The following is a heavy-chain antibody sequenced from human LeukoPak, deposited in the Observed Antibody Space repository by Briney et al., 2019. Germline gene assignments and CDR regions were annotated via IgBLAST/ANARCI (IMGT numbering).Heavy chain of an antibody. D-gene: IGHD4-17*01. CDR1: GFTFTDYFSDYY. J-gene: IGHJ6*02. Sequence: GGSLRLSCAASGFTFTDYFSDYYMTWIRQAPGKGLEWTSYVSNRGTTIFYAGSVKGRFTSSRDNSKNSVYLRMNNLRAEDTAVYYCARSRINYGDYYYFGMDVWGQGTTVTVSS. CDR2: VSNRGTTI. V-gene: IGHV3-11*01. CDR3: ARSRINYGDYYYFGMDV.